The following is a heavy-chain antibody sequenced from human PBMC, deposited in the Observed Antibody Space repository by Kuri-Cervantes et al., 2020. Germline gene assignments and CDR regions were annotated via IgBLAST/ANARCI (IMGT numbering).Heavy chain of an antibody. CDR3: VKSSSGCRD. D-gene: IGHD3-22*01. Sequence: GESLKISCAASGFTFSTYGMHWVRQAPGKGLECVAFILFDGSNKYYADSVKGRFTISRDNSKNTLYLQMNSLRDEDTAMYYCVKSSSGCRDWGQGTLVTVSS. V-gene: IGHV3-30*02. CDR2: ILFDGSNK. J-gene: IGHJ4*02. CDR1: GFTFSTYG.